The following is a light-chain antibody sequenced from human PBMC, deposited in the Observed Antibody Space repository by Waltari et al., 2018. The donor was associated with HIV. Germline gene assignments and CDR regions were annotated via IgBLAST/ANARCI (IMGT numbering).Light chain of an antibody. CDR2: GAS. CDR1: QSVSSN. CDR3: QQYNDWPRT. J-gene: IGKJ1*01. V-gene: IGKV3-15*01. Sequence: EIVMTQSQATLSVSPGERATLSCRASQSVSSNLAWYQQKPGQAPRLLIFGASTRATGIPARFSGGGAGTDFTLSISSLQSEDFALYYCQQYNDWPRTFGQGTKVEIK.